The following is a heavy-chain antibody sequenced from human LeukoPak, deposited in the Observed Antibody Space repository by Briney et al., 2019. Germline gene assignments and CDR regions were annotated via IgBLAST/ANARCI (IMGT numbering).Heavy chain of an antibody. CDR1: GFTFSSYC. Sequence: PGGSLRLSCAASGFTFSSYCMHWVRQAPGKGLEWVSVIYYDGSNKYYADSVKGRFTISRDNSKNTLYLQMNSLRAEDTAVYLCAKDAWGTTSNWFDPGGQGSLVTVSS. CDR2: IYYDGSNK. D-gene: IGHD1-1*01. J-gene: IGHJ5*02. V-gene: IGHV3-33*03. CDR3: AKDAWGTTSNWFDP.